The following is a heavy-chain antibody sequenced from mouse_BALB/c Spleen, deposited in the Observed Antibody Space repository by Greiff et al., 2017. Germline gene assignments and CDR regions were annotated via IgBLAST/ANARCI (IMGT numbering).Heavy chain of an antibody. J-gene: IGHJ4*01. CDR2: INPSTGYT. Sequence: QVQLQQSGAELVKPGASVKMSCKASGYTFTSYWMHWVKQRPGQGLEWIGYINPSTGYTEYNQKFKDKATLTADKSSSIAYMQLSSLTSEDSAVYYCAREGMGAMDYWGQGTSVTVSS. CDR3: AREGMGAMDY. CDR1: GYTFTSYW. V-gene: IGHV1-7*01. D-gene: IGHD2-10*02.